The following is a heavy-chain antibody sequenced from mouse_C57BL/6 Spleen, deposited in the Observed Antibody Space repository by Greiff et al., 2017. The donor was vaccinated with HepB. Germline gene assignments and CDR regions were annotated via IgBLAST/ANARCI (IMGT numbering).Heavy chain of an antibody. CDR1: GYTFTDYN. J-gene: IGHJ4*01. D-gene: IGHD1-1*01. V-gene: IGHV1-22*01. CDR3: ASTVVATNAMDY. Sequence: VQLKESGPELVKPGASVKMSCKASGYTFTDYNMHWVKQSHGKSLEWIGYINPNNGGTSYNQKFKGKATLTVNKSSSTAYMELRSLTSEDSAVYYCASTVVATNAMDYWGQGTSVTVSS. CDR2: INPNNGGT.